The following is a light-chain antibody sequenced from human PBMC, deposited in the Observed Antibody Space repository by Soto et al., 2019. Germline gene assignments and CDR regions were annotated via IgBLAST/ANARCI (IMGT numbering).Light chain of an antibody. J-gene: IGKJ5*01. Sequence: AIQLTQSPSSLSASVGDRVTITCRASQGISSALAWYQQKPGKAPKLLIYDASSLESGVPSRFRGSGSGTDFTLTISSLQPEDFATYYCQQFNSYPVTFGQGTRLEIK. CDR2: DAS. CDR3: QQFNSYPVT. V-gene: IGKV1-13*02. CDR1: QGISSA.